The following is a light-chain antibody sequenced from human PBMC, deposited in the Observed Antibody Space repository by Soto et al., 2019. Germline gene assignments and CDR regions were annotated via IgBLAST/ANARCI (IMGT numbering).Light chain of an antibody. Sequence: VLTNSPASLSLSRRQPATLSRRASQSVSSYLAWYQQKPGQAPRLLIYAASNRATGIPARFSGSGSRTDFTLTISSLEPEDFAVYYCQQRSNWPFTFGPGTKVDIK. CDR2: AAS. CDR3: QQRSNWPFT. J-gene: IGKJ3*01. CDR1: QSVSSY. V-gene: IGKV3-11*01.